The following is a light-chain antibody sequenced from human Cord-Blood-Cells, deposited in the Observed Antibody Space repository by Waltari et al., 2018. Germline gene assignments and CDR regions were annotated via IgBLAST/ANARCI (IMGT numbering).Light chain of an antibody. CDR3: QQRSSWPYT. CDR1: QSISSY. J-gene: IGKJ2*01. Sequence: EIALTQSLATQSLSPGERATVSCRASQSISSYLTWYQQKPGQAPRLLIYDASNRATGVPARFSGSGPGTDFTLTISSLEPEDFAVYYCQQRSSWPYTFGQGTKLEIK. V-gene: IGKV3D-11*02. CDR2: DAS.